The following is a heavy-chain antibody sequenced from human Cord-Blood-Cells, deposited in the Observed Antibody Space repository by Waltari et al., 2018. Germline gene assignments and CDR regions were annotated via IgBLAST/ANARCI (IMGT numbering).Heavy chain of an antibody. J-gene: IGHJ4*02. CDR2: IYGGGST. CDR3: ARGSNLEWLFFDY. Sequence: EVQLVESGGGLIQPGGSLRLSCAASGFTVSSNYMSWVRQAPGKGLGWFSVIYGGGSTYYADSVKGRFTISRXNXKNXLYLQMNSLRAEDTAVYYCARGSNLEWLFFDYWGQGTLVTVSS. CDR1: GFTVSSNY. V-gene: IGHV3-53*01. D-gene: IGHD3-3*01.